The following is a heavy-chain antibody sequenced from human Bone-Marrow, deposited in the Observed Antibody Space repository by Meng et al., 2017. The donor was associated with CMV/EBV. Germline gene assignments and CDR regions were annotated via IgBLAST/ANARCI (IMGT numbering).Heavy chain of an antibody. CDR3: TTPGATTDY. D-gene: IGHD1-26*01. V-gene: IGHV3-7*03. CDR2: IQQNGGAK. Sequence: GESLKISCAASGFSFSGYWMSWVRQAPGKGLEWVANIQQNGGAKYHVDSVKGRFTISRDNSKNTLYLQMNSLRAEDTAVYYCTTPGATTDYWGQGTLVTVSS. CDR1: GFSFSGYW. J-gene: IGHJ4*02.